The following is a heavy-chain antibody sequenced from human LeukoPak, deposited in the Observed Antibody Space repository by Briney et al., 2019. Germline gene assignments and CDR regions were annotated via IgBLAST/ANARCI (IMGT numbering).Heavy chain of an antibody. V-gene: IGHV4-59*01. CDR1: GGSISSYY. Sequence: SETLSLTCTVSGGSISSYYWSWIRQPPGKGLEWIGYIYYSGSTNYNPSLKSRVTISVDTSKNQFSLKLSSVTAADTAVYYCARGAMHYYYYYYMDVWGKGTTVTISS. CDR2: IYYSGST. J-gene: IGHJ6*03. CDR3: ARGAMHYYYYYYMDV.